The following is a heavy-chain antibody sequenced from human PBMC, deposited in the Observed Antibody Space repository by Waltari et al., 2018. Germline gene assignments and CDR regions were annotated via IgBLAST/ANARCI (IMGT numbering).Heavy chain of an antibody. Sequence: QVQLQESGPGLVKPSETLSLTCTVAGGSISRYSWSWIRQPAGKGMERIGRIYISGSTNYNPSLKSRVTISVEKSKNQFSLKLSSVTAADTAVYYCARELHIVVVTATQTNAFDIWGQGTMVTVSS. CDR3: ARELHIVVVTATQTNAFDI. CDR2: IYISGST. CDR1: GGSISRYS. D-gene: IGHD2-21*02. J-gene: IGHJ3*02. V-gene: IGHV4-4*07.